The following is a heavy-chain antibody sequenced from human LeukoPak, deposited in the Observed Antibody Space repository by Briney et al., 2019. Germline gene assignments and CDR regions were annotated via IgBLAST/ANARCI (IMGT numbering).Heavy chain of an antibody. J-gene: IGHJ4*02. V-gene: IGHV3-23*01. CDR1: GFTFSSYS. Sequence: PGGSLRLSCAASGFTFSSYSMNWVRQAPGKGLEWVSAINSGGTPYYADSVKGRVTISRDNSKSTVYLQLSTLRADDTAIYYCGKGGRDSDYWGQGTLVTVSS. CDR2: INSGGTP. CDR3: GKGGRDSDY. D-gene: IGHD5-12*01.